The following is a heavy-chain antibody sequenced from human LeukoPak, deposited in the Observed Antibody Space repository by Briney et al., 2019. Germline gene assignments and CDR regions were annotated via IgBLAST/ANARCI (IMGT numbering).Heavy chain of an antibody. D-gene: IGHD1-1*01. CDR1: GSSITSNYF. CDR2: IYHSWGI. J-gene: IGHJ4*02. Sequence: SETLSLTCAVSGSSITSNYFWAWFRQPPGKGLEWIATIYHSWGIYFNPSLKSRVSISLDASNNQFFLKLASVTAADTAIYYCARNVTAGFFDYWGQGTLITVSS. V-gene: IGHV4-38-2*01. CDR3: ARNVTAGFFDY.